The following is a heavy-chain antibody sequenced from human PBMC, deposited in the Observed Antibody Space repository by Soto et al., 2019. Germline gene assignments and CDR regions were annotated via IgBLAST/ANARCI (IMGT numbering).Heavy chain of an antibody. CDR3: ARDGDYGDYAGKGVGMKYYGMDV. J-gene: IGHJ6*02. Sequence: SVKVSCKASGGTFSSYAISWVRQAPGQGLEWMGGIIPIFGTANCAQKFQGRVTITADKSTSTAYMELSSLRSEDTAVYYCARDGDYGDYAGKGVGMKYYGMDVWGQGTTVTVSS. CDR1: GGTFSSYA. V-gene: IGHV1-69*06. D-gene: IGHD4-17*01. CDR2: IIPIFGTA.